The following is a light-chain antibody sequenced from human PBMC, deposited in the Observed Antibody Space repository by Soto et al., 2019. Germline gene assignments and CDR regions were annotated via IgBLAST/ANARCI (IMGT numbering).Light chain of an antibody. CDR1: QNIYSS. Sequence: IVMTQSPATLAVSPGERCSLSCRSSQNIYSSVAWYQQRPGQAPRLLIYRASTRATGIPARFSGSGSGTEFTLTISSLQSEDFTVYSCLQYHNLWAFGQGTKVDI. V-gene: IGKV3-15*01. CDR2: RAS. CDR3: LQYHNLWA. J-gene: IGKJ1*01.